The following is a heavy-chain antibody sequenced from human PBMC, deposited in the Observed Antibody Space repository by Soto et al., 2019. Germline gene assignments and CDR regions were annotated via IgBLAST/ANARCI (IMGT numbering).Heavy chain of an antibody. CDR2: IYYSGST. CDR3: ARDLKGLRLGSDDYYGMDV. Sequence: PSETLSLTCTVSGGSISSGGYYWSWIRQHPGKGLEWIGYIYYSGSTYYNPSLKSRVTISVDTSKNQFSLKLSSVTAADTAVYYCARDLKGLRLGSDDYYGMDVWGQGTTVTVSS. D-gene: IGHD3-16*01. V-gene: IGHV4-31*03. J-gene: IGHJ6*02. CDR1: GGSISSGGYY.